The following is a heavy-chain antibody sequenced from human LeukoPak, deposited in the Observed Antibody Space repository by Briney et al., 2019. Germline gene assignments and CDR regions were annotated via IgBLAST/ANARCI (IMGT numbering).Heavy chain of an antibody. CDR1: GFTFDDYG. CDR3: ARVGYDSTPTWGDAFDI. V-gene: IGHV3-20*04. J-gene: IGHJ3*02. D-gene: IGHD3-22*01. CDR2: INWNGGST. Sequence: GGSLRLSCAASGFTFDDYGMSWVRQDPGKGLELVSGINWNGGSTGYADSVKGRFTISRDNAKNSLYLQMNSLRAEDTALYYCARVGYDSTPTWGDAFDIWGQGTMVTVSS.